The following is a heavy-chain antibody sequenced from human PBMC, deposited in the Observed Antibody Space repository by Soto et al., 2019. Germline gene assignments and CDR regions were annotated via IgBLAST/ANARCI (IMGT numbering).Heavy chain of an antibody. CDR3: ARDRDDYGSGNYYNRIDF. CDR2: IIPLFGTP. CDR1: GGIFSTYA. V-gene: IGHV1-69*13. D-gene: IGHD3-10*01. J-gene: IGHJ4*02. Sequence: ASVKVSCKASGGIFSTYAISWLRQAPGQGLEWMGGIIPLFGTPNYAQRFQGRVTITADESTSTAYMELSRLRSEDTAVYYCARDRDDYGSGNYYNRIDFWGQGTLVTVSS.